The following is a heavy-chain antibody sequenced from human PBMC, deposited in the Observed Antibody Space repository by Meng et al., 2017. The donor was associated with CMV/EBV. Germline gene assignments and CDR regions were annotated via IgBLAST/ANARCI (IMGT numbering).Heavy chain of an antibody. CDR3: ARDRAPIRSGWYGCWFDP. V-gene: IGHV1-69*04. CDR2: IIPILGIA. Sequence: SVKVSCKASGGTFSSYTISWVRQAPGQGLEWMGRIIPILGIANYAQKFQGRVTMTTDTSTSTAYMELRSLRSDDTAIYYCARDRAPIRSGWYGCWFDPWGQGTLVTVSS. CDR1: GGTFSSYT. J-gene: IGHJ5*02. D-gene: IGHD6-19*01.